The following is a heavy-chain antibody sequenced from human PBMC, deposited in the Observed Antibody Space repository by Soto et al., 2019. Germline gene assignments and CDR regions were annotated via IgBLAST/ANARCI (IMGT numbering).Heavy chain of an antibody. CDR1: GFTFSNYA. Sequence: SGGGVVQPGRSLRLSCAASGFTFSNYAMHWVRQAPGKGLEWVAVDASKAYYAESVKGRFTISRDNSKDTLYLQMNSLRGEDTAVYYCARTGSYGDYWGQGTLVTVSS. V-gene: IGHV3-33*01. CDR3: ARTGSYGDY. D-gene: IGHD1-26*01. J-gene: IGHJ4*02. CDR2: DASKA.